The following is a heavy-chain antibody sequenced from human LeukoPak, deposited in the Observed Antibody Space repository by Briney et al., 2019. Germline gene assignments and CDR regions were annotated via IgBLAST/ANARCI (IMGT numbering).Heavy chain of an antibody. V-gene: IGHV4-31*03. J-gene: IGHJ4*02. D-gene: IGHD2-2*01. Sequence: SEILSLTCTVSGGSISSGGYYWSWIRQHPGKGLEWIGYIYYSGSTYYNPSLKSRVTISVDTSKNQFSLKLSSVTAADTAVYYCARVVAVVVPAAIDYWGQGTLVTVSS. CDR2: IYYSGST. CDR3: ARVVAVVVPAAIDY. CDR1: GGSISSGGYY.